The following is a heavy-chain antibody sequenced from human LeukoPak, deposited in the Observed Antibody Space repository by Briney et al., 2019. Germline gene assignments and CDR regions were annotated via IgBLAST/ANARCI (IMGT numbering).Heavy chain of an antibody. V-gene: IGHV3-23*01. J-gene: IGHJ4*02. D-gene: IGHD3-22*01. Sequence: GGSLRLSCAASGFTFSSYAMNWVRQAPGKGLEWVSGISGSGGSTYYADSVKGRFSISRDNSKNTLYLQMNTLRADDTAVYYCARAHYYDSSDQDYWGQGTLVTVSS. CDR2: ISGSGGST. CDR1: GFTFSSYA. CDR3: ARAHYYDSSDQDY.